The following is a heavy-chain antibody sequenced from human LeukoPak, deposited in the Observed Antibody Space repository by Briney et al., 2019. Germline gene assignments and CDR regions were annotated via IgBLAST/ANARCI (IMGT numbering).Heavy chain of an antibody. J-gene: IGHJ5*02. D-gene: IGHD3-10*01. V-gene: IGHV4-34*01. Sequence: SETLSLTCAVYGGSFSGYYWSWIRQPPGKGLEWLGEINHSGSTNYNPSLKSRVTISVDTSKNQFSLKLSSVTAADTAVYYCARRASSGSNGLFDPWGEGTLVTVSS. CDR2: INHSGST. CDR1: GGSFSGYY. CDR3: ARRASSGSNGLFDP.